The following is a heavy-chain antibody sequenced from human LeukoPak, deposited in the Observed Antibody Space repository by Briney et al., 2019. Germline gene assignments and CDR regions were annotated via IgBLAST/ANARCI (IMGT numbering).Heavy chain of an antibody. J-gene: IGHJ4*02. V-gene: IGHV3-23*01. D-gene: IGHD4-17*01. CDR3: ATDDYGDYGDDY. CDR1: GFTFSSYA. Sequence: GGSLRLSCEASGFTFSSYAMTWVRQAPGKGLEWVSAVSGSGGSTYYADSVKGRFTISRDNSKNTLYLQMNSLRAEDTAVYYCATDDYGDYGDDYRGQGTLVTVSS. CDR2: VSGSGGST.